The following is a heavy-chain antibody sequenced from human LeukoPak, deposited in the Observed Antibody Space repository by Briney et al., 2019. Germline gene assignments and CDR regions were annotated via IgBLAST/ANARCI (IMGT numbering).Heavy chain of an antibody. J-gene: IGHJ5*02. CDR1: GYTFTGYY. CDR2: INPNSGGT. D-gene: IGHD6-13*01. Sequence: GASVKVSCKASGYTFTGYYMHWVRQAPGQGLEWMGWINPNSGGTNYAQKFQGRVTMTRDTSISTAYMELSRLRSDDTAVYYCARATGVVGSSWYNWFDPWGQGTLVTVSS. V-gene: IGHV1-2*02. CDR3: ARATGVVGSSWYNWFDP.